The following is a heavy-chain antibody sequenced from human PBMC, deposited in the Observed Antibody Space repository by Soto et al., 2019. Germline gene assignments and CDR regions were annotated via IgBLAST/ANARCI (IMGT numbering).Heavy chain of an antibody. Sequence: SETLSLTCTVSGGSISSGGYYWSWIRQHPGKGLEWIGYIHYSGSTYYNPPLKSRVTISVDTSKNQFSLKLSSVTAADTAVYYCAGTYYDILTGYTYYYYGMDVWGQGTTVTVSS. CDR3: AGTYYDILTGYTYYYYGMDV. CDR1: GGSISSGGYY. CDR2: IHYSGST. V-gene: IGHV4-31*03. D-gene: IGHD3-9*01. J-gene: IGHJ6*02.